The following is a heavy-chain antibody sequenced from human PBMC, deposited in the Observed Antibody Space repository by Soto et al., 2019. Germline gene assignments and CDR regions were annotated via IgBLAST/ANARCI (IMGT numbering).Heavy chain of an antibody. CDR2: IKSKADGGTT. Sequence: GGSLRLSCAASGFTCRTYSMNWVRQAPGKGLEWVGRIKSKADGGTTDYAAPVKGRFTISRDDSKNTLYLQMNSLKTEDTAVYYCTTVGSAWYLLYWGLGTLVTVSS. CDR1: GFTCRTYS. J-gene: IGHJ4*02. CDR3: TTVGSAWYLLY. D-gene: IGHD6-13*01. V-gene: IGHV3-15*01.